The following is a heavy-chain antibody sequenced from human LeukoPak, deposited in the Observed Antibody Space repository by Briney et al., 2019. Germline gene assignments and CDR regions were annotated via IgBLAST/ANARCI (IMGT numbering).Heavy chain of an antibody. Sequence: SETLSLTCTVSGDSISTFSWTWIRQPPGKGLEWIGYLYNNVTTNYNPSLESRVTISAATSKNQFSLKLTSVTAADTAVYYCARGAWALDSWGQGTLVTVSS. CDR1: GDSISTFS. CDR2: LYNNVTT. CDR3: ARGAWALDS. J-gene: IGHJ4*02. V-gene: IGHV4-59*01. D-gene: IGHD1-26*01.